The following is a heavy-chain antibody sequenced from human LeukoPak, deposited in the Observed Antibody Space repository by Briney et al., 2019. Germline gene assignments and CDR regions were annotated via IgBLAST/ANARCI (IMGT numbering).Heavy chain of an antibody. J-gene: IGHJ2*01. CDR2: IFYNGKT. D-gene: IGHD3-9*01. CDR1: GGSISVSSYY. V-gene: IGHV4-39*07. Sequence: SETLSLTCTVSGGSISVSSYYWGWIRQPPGKGLEWIGNIFYNGKTYYNPSLKSRVTISVDTSKNQFSLKLSSVTAADTAVYYCARGNRNYDILTGYFLSGWYFDLWGRGTLVTVSS. CDR3: ARGNRNYDILTGYFLSGWYFDL.